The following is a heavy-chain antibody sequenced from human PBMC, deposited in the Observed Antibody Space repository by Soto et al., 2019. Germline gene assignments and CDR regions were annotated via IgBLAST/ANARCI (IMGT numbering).Heavy chain of an antibody. CDR1: GVTFSSYA. CDR3: ARAVTGTSFSRPDDAFDI. J-gene: IGHJ3*02. V-gene: IGHV1-69*10. D-gene: IGHD1-7*01. Sequence: SVKVCCKPSGVTFSSYAINWVRQSPGQALEWMGGIIPFLGTPNYEQKFQGRVTITADKLTKTAYMELSSLRSEDTAVYYCARAVTGTSFSRPDDAFDIWGQGTMVTVSS. CDR2: IIPFLGTP.